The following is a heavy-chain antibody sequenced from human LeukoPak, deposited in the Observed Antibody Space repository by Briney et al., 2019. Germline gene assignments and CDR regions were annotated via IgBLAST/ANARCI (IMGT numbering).Heavy chain of an antibody. CDR1: GYTFTGYY. J-gene: IGHJ4*02. D-gene: IGHD3-22*01. V-gene: IGHV1-2*06. CDR2: INPNSGGT. CDR3: ARDPYDSSGSRLDY. Sequence: ASVKVSCKASGYTFTGYYMHWVRQAPGQGLEWMGRINPNSGGTNYAQKFQGRVTMTRDTSISTAYMELSRLRSEDTAVYHCARDPYDSSGSRLDYWGQGTLVTVSS.